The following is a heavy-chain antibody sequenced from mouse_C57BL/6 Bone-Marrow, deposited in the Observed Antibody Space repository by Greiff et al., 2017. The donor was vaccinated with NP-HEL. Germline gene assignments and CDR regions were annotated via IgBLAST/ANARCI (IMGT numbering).Heavy chain of an antibody. D-gene: IGHD1-1*01. CDR3: ARWPLYYYGSSPDY. CDR1: GYTFTSYG. V-gene: IGHV1-81*01. Sequence: QVQLQQSGAELARPGASVKLSCKASGYTFTSYGISWVKQRTGQGLEWIGEIYPRSGNTYYNEKFKGKATLTAYKSSSTAYMELRSLTSEDSAVYLCARWPLYYYGSSPDYRGQGTTRTVSS. CDR2: IYPRSGNT. J-gene: IGHJ2*01.